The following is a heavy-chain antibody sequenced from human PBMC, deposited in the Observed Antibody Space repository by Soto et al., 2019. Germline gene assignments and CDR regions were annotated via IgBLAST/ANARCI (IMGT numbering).Heavy chain of an antibody. Sequence: PGGSLRLSCAASGFTVSSNYMSWVRQAPGKGLEWVSLIYTGGSTNYAGSVKGRFTISRDNSKNTLYLQLNSLRAEDTAVYYCARDAPYGITGTFDIWSQGTMVTVSS. J-gene: IGHJ3*02. D-gene: IGHD3-10*01. V-gene: IGHV3-66*01. CDR2: IYTGGST. CDR3: ARDAPYGITGTFDI. CDR1: GFTVSSNY.